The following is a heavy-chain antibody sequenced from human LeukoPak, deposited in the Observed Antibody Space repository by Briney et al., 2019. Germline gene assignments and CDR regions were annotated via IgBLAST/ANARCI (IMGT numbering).Heavy chain of an antibody. D-gene: IGHD3-3*01. CDR2: ISGSGGST. Sequence: GGSLRLSCAASGFTFSSYAMSWVRQAPGKGLEWVSAISGSGGSTYYADSVKGRFTISRDNSKNTLYLQMNSLRVEDTAVYYCATDRYDFWSGYPNWGQGTLVAVSS. J-gene: IGHJ4*02. CDR3: ATDRYDFWSGYPN. CDR1: GFTFSSYA. V-gene: IGHV3-23*01.